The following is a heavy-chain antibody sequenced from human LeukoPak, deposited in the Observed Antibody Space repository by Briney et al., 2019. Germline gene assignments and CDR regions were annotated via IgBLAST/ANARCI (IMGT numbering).Heavy chain of an antibody. CDR2: INHSGST. J-gene: IGHJ5*02. CDR1: GGSFSGYY. CDR3: ASTHYDFWSGYPGNWFDP. D-gene: IGHD3-3*01. V-gene: IGHV4-34*01. Sequence: SETLSLTCAVYGGSFSGYYWSWIRQPPGKGLEWIGEINHSGSTNYNPSLKSRVTISVDTSKNRFSLKLSSVTAADTAVYYCASTHYDFWSGYPGNWFDPWGQGTLVTVSS.